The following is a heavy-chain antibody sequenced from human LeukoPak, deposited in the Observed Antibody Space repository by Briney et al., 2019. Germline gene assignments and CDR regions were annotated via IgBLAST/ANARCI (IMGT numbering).Heavy chain of an antibody. J-gene: IGHJ6*02. CDR3: ARLFEASSWYGYYYYHGMDV. CDR2: ISSSSSYI. D-gene: IGHD6-13*01. V-gene: IGHV3-21*01. CDR1: GSTFSSYS. Sequence: PGGSLRLSCAASGSTFSSYSMNWVRQAPGKGLEWVSSISSSSSYIYYADSVKGRFTISRDNAKNSLYLQMNSLRAEDTAVYYCARLFEASSWYGYYYYHGMDVWGQGTTVTVSS.